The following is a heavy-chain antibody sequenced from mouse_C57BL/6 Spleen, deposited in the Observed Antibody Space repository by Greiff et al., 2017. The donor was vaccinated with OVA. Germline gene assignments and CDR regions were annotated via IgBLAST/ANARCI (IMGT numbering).Heavy chain of an antibody. J-gene: IGHJ2*01. Sequence: VQLQQPGAELVMPGASVKLSCKASGYTFTSYWMHWVKQRPGQGLEWIGEIDPSDSYTNYNQKFKGKSTLTVDKSSSTAYMQLSSLTSEDSAVYYCARKGLYYGNFDYWGQGTTLTVSS. CDR3: ARKGLYYGNFDY. V-gene: IGHV1-69*01. D-gene: IGHD2-1*01. CDR1: GYTFTSYW. CDR2: IDPSDSYT.